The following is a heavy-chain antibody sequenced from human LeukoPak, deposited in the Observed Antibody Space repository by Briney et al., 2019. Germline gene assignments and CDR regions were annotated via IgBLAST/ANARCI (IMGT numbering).Heavy chain of an antibody. D-gene: IGHD1-26*01. Sequence: GGSLRLSCAASGFTFSSYSMNWVRQAPGKGLEWVSSISSSSSYIYYADSVKGRFTISRDNSKKTLYLQMNSLRAEDTAVYYCAKDSYSGSYLDAFDIWGQGTMVTVCS. V-gene: IGHV3-21*04. CDR1: GFTFSSYS. CDR2: ISSSSSYI. CDR3: AKDSYSGSYLDAFDI. J-gene: IGHJ3*02.